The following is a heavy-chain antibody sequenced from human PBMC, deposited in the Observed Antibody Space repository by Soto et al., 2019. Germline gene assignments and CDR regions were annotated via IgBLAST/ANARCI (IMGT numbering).Heavy chain of an antibody. D-gene: IGHD5-18*01. Sequence: EVQLVESGGGLVQPGGSLRLSCAASGFTFSSYWMSWVRQAPGKGLEWVANIKQDGSEKYYVDSVKGRFTNSRDNAKNSLYLQMNSLRAEDTAVYYTARDGMSYVKYSYGYGYWGQGTLVTVSS. J-gene: IGHJ4*02. V-gene: IGHV3-7*01. CDR2: IKQDGSEK. CDR3: ARDGMSYVKYSYGYGY. CDR1: GFTFSSYW.